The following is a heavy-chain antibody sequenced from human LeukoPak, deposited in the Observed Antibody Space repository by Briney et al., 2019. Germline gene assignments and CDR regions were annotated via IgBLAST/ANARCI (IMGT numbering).Heavy chain of an antibody. D-gene: IGHD5-18*01. CDR3: ARSPDTAMVEYFQH. Sequence: GGSLRLSCAASGFTFSSYAMHWVRQAPGKGLEWVAVISYDGSNKYYADSVKGRFTISRDNSKNTLYLQMNSLRAEDTAVYYCARSPDTAMVEYFQHWGQGTLVTVSS. J-gene: IGHJ1*01. V-gene: IGHV3-30*04. CDR2: ISYDGSNK. CDR1: GFTFSSYA.